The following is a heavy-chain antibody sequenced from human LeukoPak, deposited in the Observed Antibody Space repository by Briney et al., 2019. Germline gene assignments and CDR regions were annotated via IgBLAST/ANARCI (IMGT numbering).Heavy chain of an antibody. D-gene: IGHD5-18*01. V-gene: IGHV4-39*01. CDR2: IYYSGST. J-gene: IGHJ5*02. CDR3: ARLGRGYSYGRYNWFDP. Sequence: SETLSLTCTVSGGSISSSSYYWGWIRQPPGKGLEWIGSIYYSGSTYYNPSLKSRVTISVDTSKNQLSLKLSSVTAADTAVYYCARLGRGYSYGRYNWFDPWGQGTLVTVSS. CDR1: GGSISSSSYY.